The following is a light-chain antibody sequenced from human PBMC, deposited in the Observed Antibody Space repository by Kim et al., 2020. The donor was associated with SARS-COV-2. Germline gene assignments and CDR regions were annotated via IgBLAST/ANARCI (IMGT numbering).Light chain of an antibody. J-gene: IGKJ1*01. V-gene: IGKV1-27*01. Sequence: ASVEDGITITCRASQGISNYLAWYQQKPGKAPKLLIYAASTLQFGVSTRFSGSGSGTEFTLTCSDLKPEDVATYYCQKYDTAPWTFGHGTKVDIK. CDR1: QGISNY. CDR3: QKYDTAPWT. CDR2: AAS.